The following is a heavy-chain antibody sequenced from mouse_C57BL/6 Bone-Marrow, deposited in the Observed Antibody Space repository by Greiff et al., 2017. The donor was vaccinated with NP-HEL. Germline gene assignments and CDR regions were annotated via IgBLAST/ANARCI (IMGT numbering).Heavy chain of an antibody. CDR1: GYSFTGYY. J-gene: IGHJ2*01. V-gene: IGHV1-43*01. CDR3: ARSTTVHFDY. CDR2: INPSTGGT. Sequence: EVQLQQSGPELVKPGASVKISCKASGYSFTGYYMHWVKQSSEKSLEWIGEINPSTGGTSYNQKFKGKATLTVDKSSSTAYMQLKSLTSEDSAVYYCARSTTVHFDYWGQGTTLTVSS. D-gene: IGHD1-1*01.